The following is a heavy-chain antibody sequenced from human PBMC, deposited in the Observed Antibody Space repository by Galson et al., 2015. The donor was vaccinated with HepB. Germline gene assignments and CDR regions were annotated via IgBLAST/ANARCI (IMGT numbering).Heavy chain of an antibody. V-gene: IGHV1-46*01. D-gene: IGHD1-20*01. J-gene: IGHJ5*02. CDR2: INPTGGST. CDR3: ARDNSAREITGTTGWWFDP. Sequence: SVKVSCKASGFTFASYYMHWVRQAPGQGLEWMGIINPTGGSTSYAQKFQGRVTVTRDTSTSTVYMELSGLRSEDTALYYCARDNSAREITGTTGWWFDPWGQGTLVTVSS. CDR1: GFTFASYY.